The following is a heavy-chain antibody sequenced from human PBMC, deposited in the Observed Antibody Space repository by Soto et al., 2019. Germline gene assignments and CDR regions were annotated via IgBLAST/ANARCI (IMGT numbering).Heavy chain of an antibody. CDR1: GFTVSSNY. CDR2: IYSGGST. CDR3: ARAGVGSGSRNFDY. J-gene: IGHJ4*02. V-gene: IGHV3-66*01. Sequence: GGSLRLSCAASGFTVSSNYMSWVRQAPGKGLEWVSVIYSGGSTYYADSVKGRFTISRDNSKSTLYLQMNSLRAEDTAVYYCARAGVGSGSRNFDYWGQGTLVTVSS. D-gene: IGHD3-10*01.